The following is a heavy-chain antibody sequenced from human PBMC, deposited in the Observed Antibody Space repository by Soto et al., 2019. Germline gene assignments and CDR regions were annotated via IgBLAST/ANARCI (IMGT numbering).Heavy chain of an antibody. V-gene: IGHV3-74*01. CDR1: GIPFRTYL. J-gene: IGHJ4*02. Sequence: ESLRRSWAPSGIPFRTYLMRWVRQPPGKGLVWVSAINTDGSDTSYADSVKGRFTISRDNAKNTLYLQMNSLRPEDTAVYYCTRGAPSGWSHWGQGTLVTVSS. D-gene: IGHD6-19*01. CDR2: INTDGSDT. CDR3: TRGAPSGWSH.